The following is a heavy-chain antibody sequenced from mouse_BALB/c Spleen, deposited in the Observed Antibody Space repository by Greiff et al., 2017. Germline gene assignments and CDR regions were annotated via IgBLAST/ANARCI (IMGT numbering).Heavy chain of an antibody. Sequence: EVHLVESGGGLVQPKGSLKLSCAASGFTFNTYAMNWVRQAPGKGLEWVARIRSKSNNYATYYADSVKDRFTISRDDSQSMLYLQMNNLKTEDTAMYYCVREGEAFYAMDYWGQGTSVTVSS. V-gene: IGHV10-1*02. CDR1: GFTFNTYA. CDR3: VREGEAFYAMDY. J-gene: IGHJ4*01. CDR2: IRSKSNNYAT.